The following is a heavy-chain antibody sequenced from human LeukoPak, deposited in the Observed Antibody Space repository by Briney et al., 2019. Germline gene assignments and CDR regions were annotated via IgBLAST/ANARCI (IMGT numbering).Heavy chain of an antibody. J-gene: IGHJ4*02. CDR3: AKDGRSGGYSYGYDC. D-gene: IGHD5-18*01. CDR2: ISYDGSNK. Sequence: GGSLRLSCAASGFTVSTNFMSWVRLAPGKGLEWVAVISYDGSNKYYADSVKGRFTISRDNSKNTLYLQMNSLRVEDTAVYYCAKDGRSGGYSYGYDCWGQGTLVTVSS. CDR1: GFTVSTNF. V-gene: IGHV3-30*07.